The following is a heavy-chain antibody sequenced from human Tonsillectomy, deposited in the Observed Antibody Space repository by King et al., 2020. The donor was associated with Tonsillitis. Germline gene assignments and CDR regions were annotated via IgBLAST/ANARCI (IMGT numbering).Heavy chain of an antibody. Sequence: DVQLVESGGGLVQPGGSLRLSCAASGFTVSSNYMSWVRQAPGKGLEWVSVIYSGGSTYYADSVKGRFTISRDNSKNTLHLQMNSLRAEDTALYYCAREIYESSGYYSPPYWYFDLWGRGTLVTVSS. CDR2: IYSGGST. CDR3: AREIYESSGYYSPPYWYFDL. J-gene: IGHJ2*01. D-gene: IGHD3-22*01. CDR1: GFTVSSNY. V-gene: IGHV3-66*01.